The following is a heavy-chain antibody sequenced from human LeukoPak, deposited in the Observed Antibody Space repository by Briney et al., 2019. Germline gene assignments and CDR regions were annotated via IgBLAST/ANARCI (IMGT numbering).Heavy chain of an antibody. D-gene: IGHD4-17*01. CDR1: GGSFSGYY. CDR3: ARTRGTNYGDYGFDP. J-gene: IGHJ5*02. CDR2: INHSGST. Sequence: SETLSLTCAVYGGSFSGYYWSWIRQPPGKGLEWIGEINHSGSTNYNPSLKSRVTISVDTSKNQFSLKLSSVTAADTAVYYCARTRGTNYGDYGFDPWGQGTLVTVSS. V-gene: IGHV4-34*01.